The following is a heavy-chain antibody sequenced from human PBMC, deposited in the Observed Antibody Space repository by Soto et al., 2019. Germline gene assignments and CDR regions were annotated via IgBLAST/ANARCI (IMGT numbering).Heavy chain of an antibody. CDR2: IIPIFGTA. Sequence: QVQLVQSGPEVKKPGSSVKVSCKASGSTFSSYAISWVRQAPGQGLEWMGGIIPIFGTANYAQKFQGRVTITADESTSTAYMELSSLRSEDTAVYYCARLKHGFDDSSGYYDWGQGTLVTVSS. D-gene: IGHD3-22*01. CDR1: GSTFSSYA. J-gene: IGHJ4*02. V-gene: IGHV1-69*01. CDR3: ARLKHGFDDSSGYYD.